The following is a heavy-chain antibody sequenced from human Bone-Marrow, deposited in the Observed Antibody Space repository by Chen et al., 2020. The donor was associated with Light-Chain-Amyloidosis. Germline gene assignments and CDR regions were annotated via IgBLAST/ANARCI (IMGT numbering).Heavy chain of an antibody. V-gene: IGHV3-15*01. J-gene: IGHJ4*02. CDR1: GFSFANAW. D-gene: IGHD2-21*01. Sequence: EVRLVESGGGVVKPGGSLRLSCEASGFSFANAWVTWVRQAPGKGLELLGRIKSESDGGTTAFAASVQGRFGISRDQTRNTVYLQMSSLKSDDTAIYYCASDGGLVVVEAAVWGQGTQVTVSS. CDR2: IKSESDGGTT. CDR3: ASDGGLVVVEAAV.